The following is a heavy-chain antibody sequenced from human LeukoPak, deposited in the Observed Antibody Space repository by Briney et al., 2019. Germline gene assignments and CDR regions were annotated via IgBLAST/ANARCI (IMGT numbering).Heavy chain of an antibody. CDR1: GFTVSSNY. J-gene: IGHJ3*02. D-gene: IGHD4-11*01. Sequence: TGGSLRLSCPASGFTVSSNYMSWVRQAPGKGLEWVSVIYSGGSTYYADSVRGRFTISRDNSKNTLYLQMNSLRAEDTAVYYCARGLTTVTPLDIWGQGTMVTVSS. V-gene: IGHV3-66*02. CDR2: IYSGGST. CDR3: ARGLTTVTPLDI.